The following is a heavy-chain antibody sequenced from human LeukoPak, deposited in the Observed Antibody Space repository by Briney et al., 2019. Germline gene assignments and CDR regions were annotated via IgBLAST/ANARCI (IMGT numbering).Heavy chain of an antibody. D-gene: IGHD2-2*01. J-gene: IGHJ6*02. CDR3: ARRLVVPAAMGYYYGMDV. CDR2: ISSDWTTT. V-gene: IGHV3-74*01. CDR1: EITFSKYW. Sequence: GGSLRLSCPVSEITFSKYWIHWVRQAPGKGLLWVSRISSDWTTTTYADFVKGRFTISRDDAKNTVYLQMNSLRAEDTAVYYCARRLVVPAAMGYYYGMDVWGQGTTVTVSS.